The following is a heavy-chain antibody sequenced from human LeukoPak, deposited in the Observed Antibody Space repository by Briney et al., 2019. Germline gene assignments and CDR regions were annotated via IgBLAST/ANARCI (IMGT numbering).Heavy chain of an antibody. V-gene: IGHV1-69*01. J-gene: IGHJ5*02. Sequence: SVKVSCKASGGTFSSYAISWVRQAPGQGLEWMGGIIPIFGTANYAQKFQGRVTITADESTSTAYMELSSLRSEDTAVYYCARDQGYDFWSGYRWFDPWGQGTLVTVSS. CDR3: ARDQGYDFWSGYRWFDP. D-gene: IGHD3-3*01. CDR2: IIPIFGTA. CDR1: GGTFSSYA.